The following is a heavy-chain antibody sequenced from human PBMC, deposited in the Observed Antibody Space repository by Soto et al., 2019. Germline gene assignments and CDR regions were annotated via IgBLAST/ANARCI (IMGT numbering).Heavy chain of an antibody. CDR2: IYYSGST. V-gene: IGHV4-59*12. CDR3: ASLRIATNNYKWFDP. D-gene: IGHD2-21*01. CDR1: GGSISSYY. Sequence: SETLSLTCTVSGGSISSYYWSWIRQPPGKGLEWIGYIYYSGSTNYNPSLKSRVTISVDTSKNQFSLNLRLVTAADTAVYYCASLRIATNNYKWFDPWGQGTLVTVSS. J-gene: IGHJ5*02.